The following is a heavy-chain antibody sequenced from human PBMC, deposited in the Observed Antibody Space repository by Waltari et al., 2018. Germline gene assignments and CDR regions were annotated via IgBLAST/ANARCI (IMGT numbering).Heavy chain of an antibody. D-gene: IGHD2-15*01. V-gene: IGHV4-39*07. CDR2: IYYRGST. J-gene: IGHJ4*02. CDR1: GGSISSSSYY. Sequence: QLQLQESGPGLVKPSETLSLTCTASGGSISSSSYYWGWIRQAPGKGRAGIGSIYYRGSTYYNPSLKSRVTISVDTSKNQFSLKLSSVTAADTAVYYCARDPRPSARSGGSCYSGCYFDYWGQGTLVTVSS. CDR3: ARDPRPSARSGGSCYSGCYFDY.